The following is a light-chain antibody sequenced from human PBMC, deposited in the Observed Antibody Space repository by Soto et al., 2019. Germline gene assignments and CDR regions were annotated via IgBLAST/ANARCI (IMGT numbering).Light chain of an antibody. Sequence: DIQMTQSPSSLSAFVGDTVTISCRATDSIDRYLNWYQQKPGQAPRVLITAASTLQSGVPSRFSGSGSGTDFTFTINNLQPEDFATYYCQRTYNAPFTFGPGTKVAIK. J-gene: IGKJ3*01. V-gene: IGKV1-39*01. CDR2: AAS. CDR1: DSIDRY. CDR3: QRTYNAPFT.